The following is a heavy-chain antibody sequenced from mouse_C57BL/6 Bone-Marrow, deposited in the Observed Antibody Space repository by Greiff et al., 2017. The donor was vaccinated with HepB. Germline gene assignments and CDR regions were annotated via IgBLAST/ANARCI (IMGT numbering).Heavy chain of an antibody. V-gene: IGHV5-6*01. CDR2: ISSGGSYT. D-gene: IGHD2-3*01. Sequence: EVKLVESGGDLVKPGGFLKPFCAASGITFSSYGMSWVRPTPEKRLEWVATISSGGSYTYYPDSVKGRFTISSDNAKNTMYQRMSSLKSEDTAVYYCGIHGYYVCYGMDYWGQGTSVTVSA. J-gene: IGHJ4*01. CDR3: GIHGYYVCYGMDY. CDR1: GITFSSYG.